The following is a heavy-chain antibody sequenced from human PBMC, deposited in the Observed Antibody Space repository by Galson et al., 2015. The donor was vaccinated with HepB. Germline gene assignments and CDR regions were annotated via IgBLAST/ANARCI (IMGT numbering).Heavy chain of an antibody. V-gene: IGHV3-66*04. Sequence: SLRLSCAVSGLTVSSNFMGWVRQAPGEGLEWVSVIYTGGRTYYADSMKGRFSISRDNSKNTLYFQMNSLRIEDTAVYYCARPFGGQPYWGQGTLVTVSS. D-gene: IGHD4-23*01. CDR3: ARPFGGQPY. CDR2: IYTGGRT. CDR1: GLTVSSNF. J-gene: IGHJ4*02.